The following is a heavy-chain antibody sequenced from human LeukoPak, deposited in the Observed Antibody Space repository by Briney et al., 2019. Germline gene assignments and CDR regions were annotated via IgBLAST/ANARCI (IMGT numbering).Heavy chain of an antibody. D-gene: IGHD3-10*01. CDR1: GFTVSSNY. CDR3: ARDHITMVRGVIYDAFDI. CDR2: IYSGGST. V-gene: IGHV3-53*01. Sequence: GGSLRLSCAASGFTVSSNYMSWVRQAPGKELEWVSVIYSGGSTYYADSVKGRFTISRDNSKNTLYLQMNSLRAEDTAVYYCARDHITMVRGVIYDAFDIWGQGTMVTVSS. J-gene: IGHJ3*02.